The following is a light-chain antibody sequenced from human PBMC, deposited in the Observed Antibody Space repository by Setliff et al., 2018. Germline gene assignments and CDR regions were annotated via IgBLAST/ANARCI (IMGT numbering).Light chain of an antibody. J-gene: IGLJ1*01. CDR3: SSYTSSSILYV. V-gene: IGLV2-14*03. CDR1: SSDVGGYNS. CDR2: DVS. Sequence: QSALTQPASVSGSPGQSITISCTGTSSDVGGYNSVSWYQQHPGKAPKLMIYDVSNRPSGVSNRFSGSKSGNTASLTISGLQAEDEADYYCSSYTSSSILYVFGTGTRSPS.